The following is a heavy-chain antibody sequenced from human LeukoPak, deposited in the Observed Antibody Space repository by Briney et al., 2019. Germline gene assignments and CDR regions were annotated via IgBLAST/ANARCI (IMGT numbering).Heavy chain of an antibody. CDR1: GFSLSTSGVG. Sequence: SGPTLVNPPHPLTLTCTFLGFSLSTSGVGVGWIRQPPGKALEWLAVIYWDDDKRYSPSLKSRLTITKDTSKNQVVLTMTNMDPVDTATYYCAYGGGFDSSGHHFAYWGQGTLVTVSS. CDR3: AYGGGFDSSGHHFAY. J-gene: IGHJ4*02. D-gene: IGHD3-22*01. CDR2: IYWDDDK. V-gene: IGHV2-5*02.